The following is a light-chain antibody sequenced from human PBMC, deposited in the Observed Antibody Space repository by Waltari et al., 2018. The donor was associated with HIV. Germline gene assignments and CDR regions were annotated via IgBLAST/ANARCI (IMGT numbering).Light chain of an antibody. CDR2: DDD. J-gene: IGLJ2*01. CDR3: QVWDFRSDEVI. Sequence: SYMLTQSPSVSVAPGKTAAITCGGNDIGSKRVHWYQHKSGQAPVLIIYDDDDRPSGIPVRFSGSNSANTATLTITRVEAGDEADYFCQVWDFRSDEVIFGGGTKMTVL. CDR1: DIGSKR. V-gene: IGLV3-21*04.